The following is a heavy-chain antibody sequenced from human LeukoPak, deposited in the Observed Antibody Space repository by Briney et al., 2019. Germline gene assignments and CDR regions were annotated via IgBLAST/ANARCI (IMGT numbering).Heavy chain of an antibody. J-gene: IGHJ4*02. D-gene: IGHD3-10*01. CDR1: GYTFTGYY. CDR2: INPSSGGT. CDR3: AREWRYYYGSGSYSTFDY. Sequence: ASVKVSCKASGYTFTGYYMHWVRQAPGQGLEWMGWINPSSGGTNYAQKFQGWVTMTRDTSISTAYMELSRLRSDDTAVYYCAREWRYYYGSGSYSTFDYWGQGTLVTVSS. V-gene: IGHV1-2*04.